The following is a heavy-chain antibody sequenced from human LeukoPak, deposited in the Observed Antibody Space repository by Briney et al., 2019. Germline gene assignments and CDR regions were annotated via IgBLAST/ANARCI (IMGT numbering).Heavy chain of an antibody. Sequence: SQTLSLTCTVSGDSISSGNFYWSWIRQPAGKGLEWIGRVYTSGITNYNPSLKSRVSISLDTSKNQLSLRLNSVTAADTAVYYCARDPFSGYTYGYTYYYMEVWGKGTTVTVSS. CDR3: ARDPFSGYTYGYTYYYMEV. CDR2: VYTSGIT. CDR1: GDSISSGNFY. J-gene: IGHJ6*03. D-gene: IGHD5-18*01. V-gene: IGHV4-61*02.